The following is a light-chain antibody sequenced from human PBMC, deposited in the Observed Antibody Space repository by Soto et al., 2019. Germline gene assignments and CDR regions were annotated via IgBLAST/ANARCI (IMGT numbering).Light chain of an antibody. V-gene: IGLV1-40*01. CDR2: GNS. CDR1: SSNIGAGYD. Sequence: QSVLTQPPSVSGAPGQRVTISCTGSSSNIGAGYDVHWYQQLPGTAPKLLIYGNSNRPSGVPDRFSGSKSGTSASLAITGLHAYDEADYYCQSYDSSLSAVVFAGGTKLTVL. CDR3: QSYDSSLSAVV. J-gene: IGLJ2*01.